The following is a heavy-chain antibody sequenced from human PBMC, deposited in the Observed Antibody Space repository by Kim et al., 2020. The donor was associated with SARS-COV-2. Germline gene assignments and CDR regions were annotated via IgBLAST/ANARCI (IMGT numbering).Heavy chain of an antibody. CDR1: GGSISSDSYF. Sequence: SETLSLTCSVSGGSISSDSYFWGWIRQPPGKGPDWIGSIYYRGTTYYNRSLKSRVAISADTSANQVSLRLTSVTAADAAVYYCARHELPIGFYPTYF. CDR2: IYYRGTT. CDR3: ARHELPIGFYPTYF. J-gene: IGHJ4*01. V-gene: IGHV4-39*01. D-gene: IGHD3-22*01.